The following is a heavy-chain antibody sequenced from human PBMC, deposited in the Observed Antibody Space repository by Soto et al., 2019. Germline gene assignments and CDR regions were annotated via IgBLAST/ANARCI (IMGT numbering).Heavy chain of an antibody. CDR2: IYYSGST. D-gene: IGHD3-22*01. J-gene: IGHJ4*02. V-gene: IGHV4-30-4*01. CDR1: GGSISSGDYY. Sequence: SETLSLTCTVSGGSISSGDYYWSWIRQPPGKGLEWIGYIYYSGSTYYNPSLKSRVTISVDTSKNQFSLKLSSVTAADTAVYYCARVGGSYYDSSGYSPTIDYWGQGTLVTVSS. CDR3: ARVGGSYYDSSGYSPTIDY.